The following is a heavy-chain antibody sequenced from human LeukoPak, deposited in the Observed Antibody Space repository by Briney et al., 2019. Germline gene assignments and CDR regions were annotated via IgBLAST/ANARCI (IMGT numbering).Heavy chain of an antibody. J-gene: IGHJ4*02. CDR2: INHSGST. Sequence: PSETLSLTCAVYGGSFSGYYWSWIRQPSGKGLEWIGEINHSGSTNYNPSLKSRVTISVDTSKNQFSLKLSSVTAADTAVYYCARTSIVGADFDYWGQGTLVTVSS. CDR3: ARTSIVGADFDY. CDR1: GGSFSGYY. V-gene: IGHV4-34*01. D-gene: IGHD1-26*01.